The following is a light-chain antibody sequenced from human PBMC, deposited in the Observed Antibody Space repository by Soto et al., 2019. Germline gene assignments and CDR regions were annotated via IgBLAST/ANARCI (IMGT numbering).Light chain of an antibody. CDR1: PGAVTSGYY. CDR2: STS. V-gene: IGLV7-43*01. CDR3: LVYYDAAWV. Sequence: QTVVTQEPSRLGSPGGKVTPTCASGPGAVTSGYYPNWFQQKPGQAPRALIYSTSNTHSWTPARFSGFLLGGKAALTVSGVQPEDEAEYYCLVYYDAAWVFGGGTQLTVL. J-gene: IGLJ3*02.